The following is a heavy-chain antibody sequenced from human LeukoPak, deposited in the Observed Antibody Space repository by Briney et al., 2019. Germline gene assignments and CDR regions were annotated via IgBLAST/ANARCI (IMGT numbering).Heavy chain of an antibody. CDR3: AKLSGYSYGVFDY. CDR2: ISWNSGSI. J-gene: IGHJ4*02. Sequence: QSGRSLRLSCAASGFTFDDYAMHWVRQAPGKGLEWVSGISWNSGSIGYADSVKGRFTISRDNAKNSLYLQMNSLRAEDTALYYCAKLSGYSYGVFDYWGQGTLVTVSS. CDR1: GFTFDDYA. D-gene: IGHD5-18*01. V-gene: IGHV3-9*01.